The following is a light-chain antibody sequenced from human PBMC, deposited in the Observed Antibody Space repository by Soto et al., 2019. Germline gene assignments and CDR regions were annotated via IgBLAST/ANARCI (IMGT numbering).Light chain of an antibody. CDR3: QNYNQYSRT. CDR2: AAS. Sequence: DIQMTQSPSSLSASVGDRVTITFRASQSISSYLNWYQQKPGKAPKLLIYAASSLQSGVPSRFSGSGSGTDFTLTISSLQPEDFATYYCQNYNQYSRTFGQGTKVDI. CDR1: QSISSY. J-gene: IGKJ1*01. V-gene: IGKV1-39*01.